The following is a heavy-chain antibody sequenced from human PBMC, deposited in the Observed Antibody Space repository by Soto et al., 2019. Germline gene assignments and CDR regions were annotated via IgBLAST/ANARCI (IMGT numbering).Heavy chain of an antibody. CDR2: IFYSGNT. J-gene: IGHJ4*02. CDR1: GGSISGYY. Sequence: QVQLQESGPGLVKSSETLSLTCTVSGGSISGYYWSWIRQPPGKGLEWIGYIFYSGNTNYNPSLKSRVTISVDTPKNQSSLKLRSVTAADTAGYYCARDSGYGDPLDYWGQGTMVTVSS. V-gene: IGHV4-59*01. CDR3: ARDSGYGDPLDY. D-gene: IGHD4-17*01.